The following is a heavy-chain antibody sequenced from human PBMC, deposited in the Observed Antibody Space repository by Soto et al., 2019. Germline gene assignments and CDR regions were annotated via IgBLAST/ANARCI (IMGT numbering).Heavy chain of an antibody. CDR1: GFTFSSFA. V-gene: IGHV3-23*01. D-gene: IGHD6-13*01. J-gene: IGHJ6*02. Sequence: GGSLRLSCAASGFTFSSFAMTWVRQAPGEGLEWVSSISSSGETTYYSESVKGRFTISRDISKNMVYLQMTSLRAEDTAVYFCVQDWTGNSCPCMVVGGQGTTVTVSS. CDR3: VQDWTGNSCPCMVV. CDR2: ISSSGETT.